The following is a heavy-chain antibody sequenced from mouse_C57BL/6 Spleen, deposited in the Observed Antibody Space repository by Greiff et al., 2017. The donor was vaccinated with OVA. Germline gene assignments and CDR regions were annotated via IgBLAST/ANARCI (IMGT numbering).Heavy chain of an antibody. Sequence: QVQLKESGAELVKPGASVKISCKASGYAFSSYWMNWVKQRPGKGLEWIGQIYPGDGDTNYNGKFKGKATLTADKSSSTAYMQRSSLTSEDSAVYFCARSETAQAPFAYWGQGTLVTVSA. CDR2: IYPGDGDT. J-gene: IGHJ3*01. V-gene: IGHV1-80*01. CDR1: GYAFSSYW. D-gene: IGHD3-2*02. CDR3: ARSETAQAPFAY.